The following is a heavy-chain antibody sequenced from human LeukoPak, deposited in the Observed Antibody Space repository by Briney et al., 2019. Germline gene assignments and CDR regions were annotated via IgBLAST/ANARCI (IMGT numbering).Heavy chain of an antibody. CDR2: IYYSGST. V-gene: IGHV4-39*07. J-gene: IGHJ6*03. D-gene: IGHD3-22*01. Sequence: SETLSLTCTASGGSISSSSYYWGWIRQPPGKGLEWIGSIYYSGSTYYNPSLKSRVTISVDTSKNQFSLKLSSVTAADTAVYYCARVPHPDYYDSSGYDSYYMDVWGKGTTVTVSS. CDR3: ARVPHPDYYDSSGYDSYYMDV. CDR1: GGSISSSSYY.